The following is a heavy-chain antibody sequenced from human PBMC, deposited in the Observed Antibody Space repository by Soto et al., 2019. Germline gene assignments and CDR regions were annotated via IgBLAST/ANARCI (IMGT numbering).Heavy chain of an antibody. CDR3: ARSGIAATGPYDYYYGMDG. CDR2: SIPIFGTA. Sequence: QVQLVQSGAEVKKPGSSVKVSCKASGDTFTNYAISWVRQAPGQGLEWMAGSIPIFGTANYAQKFRGRLTITADDSTTTVYMKLSSLTSDDTAVYYCARSGIAATGPYDYYYGMDGWGQGTTITVSS. J-gene: IGHJ6*01. V-gene: IGHV1-69*12. CDR1: GDTFTNYA. D-gene: IGHD6-13*01.